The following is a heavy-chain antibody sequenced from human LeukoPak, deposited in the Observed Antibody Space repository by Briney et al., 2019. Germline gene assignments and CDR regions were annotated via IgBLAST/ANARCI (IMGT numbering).Heavy chain of an antibody. D-gene: IGHD4-17*01. CDR2: INHSGST. CDR1: GGSISSYY. V-gene: IGHV4-34*01. Sequence: SETLSLTCTVSGGSISSYYWSWIRQPPGKGLEWIGEINHSGSTNYNPSLKSRVTISVDTSKNQFSLKLSSVTAADTAVYYCASGRDYGDYEDWGQGTLVTVSS. CDR3: ASGRDYGDYED. J-gene: IGHJ4*02.